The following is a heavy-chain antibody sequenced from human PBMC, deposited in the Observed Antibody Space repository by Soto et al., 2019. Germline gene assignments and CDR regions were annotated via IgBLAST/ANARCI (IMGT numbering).Heavy chain of an antibody. V-gene: IGHV1-18*01. CDR3: ARDPPGYCSGGSCYLYY. D-gene: IGHD2-15*01. CDR1: GYTFTSYG. CDR2: ISAYNGNT. J-gene: IGHJ4*02. Sequence: QVQLVQSGAEVKKPRASVKVSCKASGYTFTSYGISWVRQAPGQGLEWMGWISAYNGNTNYAQKLQGRVTMTTDTSTSTAYMELRSLRSDDTAVYYCARDPPGYCSGGSCYLYYWGQGTLVTVSS.